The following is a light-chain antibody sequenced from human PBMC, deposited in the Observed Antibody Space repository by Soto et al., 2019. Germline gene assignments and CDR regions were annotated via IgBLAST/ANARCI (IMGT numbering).Light chain of an antibody. CDR3: MSYAGGNRFV. Sequence: QSVLTQPPSASGSPGQSVTISCAGTINDVGGYNYVSWYQQHPGKVPQLMIYQVTKRPSGDPDRFSASKSDTTASLTISGLQAEDEGDYYCMSYAGGNRFVFGTGTKV. V-gene: IGLV2-8*01. J-gene: IGLJ1*01. CDR2: QVT. CDR1: INDVGGYNY.